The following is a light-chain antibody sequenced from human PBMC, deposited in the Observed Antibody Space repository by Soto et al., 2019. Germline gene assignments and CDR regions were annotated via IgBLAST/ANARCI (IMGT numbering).Light chain of an antibody. CDR2: GAS. V-gene: IGKV3-20*01. CDR1: QSVSSSS. J-gene: IGKJ5*01. Sequence: EIVLTQSPGTLSLSPGERATLSCRASQSVSSSSLAWYQQKPGQAPRLLIYGASGRSTGIPNRFSGSVSGTDFTLTISRLEPEDFAVYYCQQYGSSPPVTFGQGTRLEIK. CDR3: QQYGSSPPVT.